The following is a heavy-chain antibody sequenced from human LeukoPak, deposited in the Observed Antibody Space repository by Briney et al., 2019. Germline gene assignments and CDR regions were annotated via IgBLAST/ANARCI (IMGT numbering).Heavy chain of an antibody. CDR1: GGSISSSHY. D-gene: IGHD3-10*01. CDR2: IFYSGST. CDR3: ARAGAWQIDP. Sequence: SGTLSLTCAVSGGSISSSHYWSWIRQPPGKGLEWIGYIFYSGSTNYNPSLKSRVTISVDKSKNQFSLKLKSVTAADTAVYYCARAGAWQIDPWGQGTLVTVSS. V-gene: IGHV4-59*11. J-gene: IGHJ5*02.